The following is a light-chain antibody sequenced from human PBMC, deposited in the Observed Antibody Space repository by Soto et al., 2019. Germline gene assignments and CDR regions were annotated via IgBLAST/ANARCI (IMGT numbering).Light chain of an antibody. J-gene: IGKJ3*01. V-gene: IGKV3-11*01. Sequence: PGERATLSCRASQSVSRYLAWYQQKPGQAPRLLIYDASNRATGIPTRFSGSGSGTDFTLTISSLEPEDFAVYYCQQRTDWPPLFTFGPGTKVEIK. CDR3: QQRTDWPPLFT. CDR1: QSVSRY. CDR2: DAS.